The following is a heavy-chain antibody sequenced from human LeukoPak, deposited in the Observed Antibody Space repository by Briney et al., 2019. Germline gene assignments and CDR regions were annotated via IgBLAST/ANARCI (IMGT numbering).Heavy chain of an antibody. J-gene: IGHJ4*02. CDR1: GFTLRNYR. D-gene: IGHD6-13*01. Sequence: GGSLRLSCAASGFTLRNYRMSGVRQAPGKGLEGVANIKQYRSDKNYVHSMKGRYTSSRDNDKNLLYLQLNSLRGDDTVVHYCAGFSRSSSGYWGQGTLVTVSS. CDR2: IKQYRSDK. V-gene: IGHV3-7*01. CDR3: AGFSRSSSGY.